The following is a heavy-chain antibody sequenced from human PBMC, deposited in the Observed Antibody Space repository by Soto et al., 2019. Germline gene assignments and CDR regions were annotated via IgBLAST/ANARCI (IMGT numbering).Heavy chain of an antibody. CDR1: GYTFTSYG. CDR2: ISAYNGNT. CDR3: AREREYHWNCNGFDP. D-gene: IGHD1-7*01. V-gene: IGHV1-18*01. J-gene: IGHJ5*02. Sequence: QVQLVQSGAEVKKPGASVKVSCKASGYTFTSYGISWVRQAPGQGLEWMGWISAYNGNTNFAQKLQGRVTMTTETSTSTAYMELRSLRSDDTAVYYCAREREYHWNCNGFDPWGQGTLVTVSS.